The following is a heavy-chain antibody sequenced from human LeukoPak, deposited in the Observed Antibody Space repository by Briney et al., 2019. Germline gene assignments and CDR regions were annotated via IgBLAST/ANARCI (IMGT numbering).Heavy chain of an antibody. CDR3: ARVGVTAATADY. V-gene: IGHV1-46*01. J-gene: IGHJ4*02. D-gene: IGHD4-23*01. CDR2: INPRGGST. Sequence: ASVKVSCKASGYTFTSYFMHWMRQAPGQGPEWRGIINPRGGSTEYSHKFQGRLTMTSDTSTSTVYMELNSLRSEDTAVYFCARVGVTAATADYWGQGTLVTVSS. CDR1: GYTFTSYF.